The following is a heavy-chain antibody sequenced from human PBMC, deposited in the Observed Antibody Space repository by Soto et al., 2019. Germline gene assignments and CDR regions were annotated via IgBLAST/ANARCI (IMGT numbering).Heavy chain of an antibody. CDR2: VNHSGST. J-gene: IGHJ4*02. CDR3: VRHCRSTTCYRY. D-gene: IGHD2-2*01. V-gene: IGHV4-34*01. Sequence: PSETLSLTCAVYGGSFSGYSWSWIRQPPGKGLEWIGEVNHSGSTNYNASLKSRVAISLDTSKNQFSLNLSSVTAADTAVYYCVRHCRSTTCYRYWGQGSLLTVSS. CDR1: GGSFSGYS.